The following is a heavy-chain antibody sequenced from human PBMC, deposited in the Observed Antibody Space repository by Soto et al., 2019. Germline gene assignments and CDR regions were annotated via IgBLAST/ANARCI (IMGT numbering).Heavy chain of an antibody. V-gene: IGHV3-48*03. CDR3: ARGPYRNTYNWFDS. J-gene: IGHJ5*02. Sequence: PGGSLRLSCAASGFTFSSYEMNWVRQAPGKGLEWVSYISSSGSTIYYADSVKGRFTISRDNAKNSLYLQMNSLGVEDTAVYYCARGPYRNTYNWFDSWGQGTLVTVSS. D-gene: IGHD5-12*01. CDR1: GFTFSSYE. CDR2: ISSSGSTI.